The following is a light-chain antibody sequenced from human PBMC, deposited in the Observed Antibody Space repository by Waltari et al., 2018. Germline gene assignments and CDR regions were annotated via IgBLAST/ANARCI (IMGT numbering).Light chain of an antibody. J-gene: IGKJ5*01. V-gene: IGKV3-15*01. Sequence: CRTSQSISTNLALYQQKPGQSPMLLIYGASTRATVFPARFSGSGFGTEFTLTISSLRSEDFAVYYCQHYHNWPPITFGQGTRLEIK. CDR2: GAS. CDR3: QHYHNWPPIT. CDR1: QSISTN.